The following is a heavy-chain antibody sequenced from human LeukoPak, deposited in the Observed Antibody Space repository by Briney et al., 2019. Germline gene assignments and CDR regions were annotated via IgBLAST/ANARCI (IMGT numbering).Heavy chain of an antibody. CDR3: ARGDSSGYYRYGMDV. CDR2: ISGSGGTT. Sequence: GGSLRLSCAASGFIFSDQNMNWVRQAPGKGLEWVSAISGSGGTTFYADSVKGRFTISRDNSKNTLYLQMNSLRAEDTAVYYCARGDSSGYYRYGMDVWGQGTTVTVSS. J-gene: IGHJ6*02. V-gene: IGHV3-23*01. D-gene: IGHD3-22*01. CDR1: GFIFSDQN.